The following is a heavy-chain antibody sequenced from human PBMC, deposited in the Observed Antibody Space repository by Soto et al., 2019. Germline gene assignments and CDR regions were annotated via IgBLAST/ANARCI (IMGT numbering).Heavy chain of an antibody. CDR3: AKDRRGYNNPVDV. CDR1: GFTFSNYA. V-gene: IGHV3-23*01. J-gene: IGHJ6*02. Sequence: EVQLLESGGDLVQPGGSLRLSCAAFGFTFSNYAMSWVRQAPGKGLEWVSSISGSGANTYYADSVKGRFTISRDNSKNTLYEQMNSLRAEDTAVYYCAKDRRGYNNPVDVWGQGTTVTVSS. D-gene: IGHD5-12*01. CDR2: ISGSGANT.